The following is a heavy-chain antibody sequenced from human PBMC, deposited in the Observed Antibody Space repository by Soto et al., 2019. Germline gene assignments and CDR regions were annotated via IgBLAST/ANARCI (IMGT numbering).Heavy chain of an antibody. Sequence: QVQLVQSGAEVKKPGASVKVSCKASGYTFTSYAMHWVRQAPGQRLEWMGWINAGNGNTKYSQTFHGRVTITGDTSASTAYMELSSLRSEDTAVYYCARDFILPGKDVPFDYWGQGTLVTVSS. CDR3: ARDFILPGKDVPFDY. CDR1: GYTFTSYA. V-gene: IGHV1-3*01. D-gene: IGHD3-16*02. CDR2: INAGNGNT. J-gene: IGHJ4*02.